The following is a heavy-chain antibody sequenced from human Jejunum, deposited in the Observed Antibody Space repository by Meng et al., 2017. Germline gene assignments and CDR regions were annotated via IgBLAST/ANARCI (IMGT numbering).Heavy chain of an antibody. Sequence: SETLSLTCSVSGDSISSDWWSWIRQPPGKGLEWIGYVYYTGSTNFNPSLKSRVTLSVDRSQNQFSLKMRSVTAADTAIYYCARAKGFTVTTRVFDYWGQGTEVTVSS. D-gene: IGHD4-17*01. V-gene: IGHV4-59*01. J-gene: IGHJ4*02. CDR1: GDSISSDW. CDR3: ARAKGFTVTTRVFDY. CDR2: VYYTGST.